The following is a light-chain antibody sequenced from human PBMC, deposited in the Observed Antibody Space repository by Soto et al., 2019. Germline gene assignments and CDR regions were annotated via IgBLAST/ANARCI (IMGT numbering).Light chain of an antibody. V-gene: IGKV3-15*01. J-gene: IGKJ1*01. Sequence: EILMTQYPGTLSGSPGERVTLSCRASQSVGNNLAWHQQKPGQAPSLLIYGAFTRATGIPARFSGTGSGTEFTLTISSLQPEDLALYYCQQYNDWTLTFGQGTKVDIK. CDR1: QSVGNN. CDR3: QQYNDWTLT. CDR2: GAF.